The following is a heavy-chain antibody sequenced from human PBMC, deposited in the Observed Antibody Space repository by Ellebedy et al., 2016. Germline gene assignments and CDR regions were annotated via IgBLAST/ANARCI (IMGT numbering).Heavy chain of an antibody. Sequence: ASVKVSCKASGYTFIGYYMHWVRQAPGQGLEWMGWINPNSGGTNYAQKFQGWVTMTRDTSISTVYMELSSLRSEDTAVYYCARAHYGSGSYSHFDYWGQGTLVTISS. CDR1: GYTFIGYY. D-gene: IGHD3-10*01. J-gene: IGHJ4*02. CDR2: INPNSGGT. CDR3: ARAHYGSGSYSHFDY. V-gene: IGHV1-2*04.